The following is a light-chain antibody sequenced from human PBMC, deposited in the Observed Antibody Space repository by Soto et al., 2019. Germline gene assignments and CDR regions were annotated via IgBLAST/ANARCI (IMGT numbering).Light chain of an antibody. CDR2: GAS. CDR3: QQYSDWPLT. J-gene: IGKJ4*01. Sequence: EIVMTQSPATLSVSPGERATLSCRASQTLYNNLAWYQQKLGQAPRLLIYGASARATDIPARFSGSGSGTEFTLSISGLKSEDFDIYYGQQYSDWPLTFGGGTKVEIK. CDR1: QTLYNN. V-gene: IGKV3-15*01.